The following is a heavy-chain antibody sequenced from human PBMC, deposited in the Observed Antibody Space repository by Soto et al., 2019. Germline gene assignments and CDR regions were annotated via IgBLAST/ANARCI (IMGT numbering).Heavy chain of an antibody. CDR1: GFTLSDYP. J-gene: IGHJ4*02. D-gene: IGHD2-15*01. CDR2: IRTISSAI. CDR3: ARETPSFDS. V-gene: IGHV3-48*02. Sequence: QLVESGGGLVQPGGSLRLSCAASGFTLSDYPMKWVRQAPGKGLEWVSSIRTISSAIYFADSVRGRFTISRDNARNSLYLQMTSLRDEDTAVYYCARETPSFDSWGQGTLVTVSS.